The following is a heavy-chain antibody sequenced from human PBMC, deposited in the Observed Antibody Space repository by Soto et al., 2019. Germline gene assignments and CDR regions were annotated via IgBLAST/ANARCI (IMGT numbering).Heavy chain of an antibody. J-gene: IGHJ4*02. Sequence: ASVKVSCKASGYTFTIYGINCVLQSPGLWLEWMGWINPGNGNTKYSQQFQGRVIIDRDTSASTAYMELSSLRPEDTAVYYCARGGYFDSSNYLAYWGLGTLVTVSS. V-gene: IGHV1-3*01. CDR1: GYTFTIYG. D-gene: IGHD3-22*01. CDR2: INPGNGNT. CDR3: ARGGYFDSSNYLAY.